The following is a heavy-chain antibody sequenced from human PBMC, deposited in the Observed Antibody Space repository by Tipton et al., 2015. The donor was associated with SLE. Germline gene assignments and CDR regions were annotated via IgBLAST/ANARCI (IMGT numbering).Heavy chain of an antibody. Sequence: SLRLSCAASGFTFSNAWMSWVRQAPGKGLEWVARIKSYGDGGTTDYDAPVKGRFTISRDDSRNTVYLQMNSLKTEDTAMYYCTTDSAMVDATDYWGQGTLVTVSS. CDR2: IKSYGDGGTT. CDR1: GFTFSNAW. J-gene: IGHJ4*02. CDR3: TTDSAMVDATDY. V-gene: IGHV3-15*01. D-gene: IGHD4/OR15-4a*01.